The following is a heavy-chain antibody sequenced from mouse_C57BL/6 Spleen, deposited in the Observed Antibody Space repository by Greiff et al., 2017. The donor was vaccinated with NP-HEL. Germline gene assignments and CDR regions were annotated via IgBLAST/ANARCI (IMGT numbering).Heavy chain of an antibody. D-gene: IGHD1-1*01. J-gene: IGHJ2*01. CDR3: ARRINYYGSSYGY. CDR1: GHTFTSYW. V-gene: IGHV1-50*01. CDR2: IEPSDSST. Sequence: QVQLQQPGAELVQPGASVKLSCKASGHTFTSYWMQWVKQRPGQGLEWIGEIEPSDSSTTYNQKLQGKATLSVDTSSSTAYMQLSSLTSEDSAVYYCARRINYYGSSYGYWGQGTTLTVSS.